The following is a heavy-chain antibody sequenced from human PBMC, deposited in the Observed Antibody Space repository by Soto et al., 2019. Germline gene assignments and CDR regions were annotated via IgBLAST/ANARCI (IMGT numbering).Heavy chain of an antibody. V-gene: IGHV1-3*01. Sequence: ASVKVSCKASGYTFTSYAMHWVRQAPGQRLEWMGWINAGNGNTKYSQKFQGRVTITRDTSASTAYMELSSLRSEDTAGYYCARIMVVVTALDYGGQGTLVTV. D-gene: IGHD2-21*02. CDR1: GYTFTSYA. CDR3: ARIMVVVTALDY. J-gene: IGHJ4*02. CDR2: INAGNGNT.